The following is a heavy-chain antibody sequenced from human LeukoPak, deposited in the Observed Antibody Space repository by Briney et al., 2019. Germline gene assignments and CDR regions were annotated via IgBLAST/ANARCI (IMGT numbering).Heavy chain of an antibody. Sequence: SETLSLTCAVSGGSITSVNLWAWVRQPPGKGLEWVGEMYLSGTTTCNPSLRGRATISLDRSKNQVSLRLNSVTAADTALYYCAGLVGRYSNGMYYYFDYWGQGILVTVPS. D-gene: IGHD1-26*01. J-gene: IGHJ4*02. CDR2: MYLSGTT. CDR1: GGSITSVNL. CDR3: AGLVGRYSNGMYYYFDY. V-gene: IGHV4-4*02.